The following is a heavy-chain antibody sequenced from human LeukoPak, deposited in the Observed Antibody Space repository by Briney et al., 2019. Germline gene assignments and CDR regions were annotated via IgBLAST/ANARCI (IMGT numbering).Heavy chain of an antibody. Sequence: GASVKVSCKASGYTFTGYYMHWVRQAPGQGLEWMGWINPNSGGTNYAQKFQGRVTMTRDTSISTAYMELSRLRSDDTAVYYCAREDGIPAALPFDYWGQGTLVTVSS. CDR2: INPNSGGT. CDR1: GYTFTGYY. J-gene: IGHJ4*02. D-gene: IGHD2-2*01. CDR3: AREDGIPAALPFDY. V-gene: IGHV1-2*02.